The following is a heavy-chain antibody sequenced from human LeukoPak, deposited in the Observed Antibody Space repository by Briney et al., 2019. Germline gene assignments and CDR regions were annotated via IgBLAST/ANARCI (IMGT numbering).Heavy chain of an antibody. CDR3: AGGSTSGAYYYYYYYMDV. J-gene: IGHJ6*03. Sequence: PSETLSLTCTVSGYSISSDYYWGWIRQSPGKGLEWIGSIYHTGTTYYNPSLKSRVTISIDTSKNQFSLKLSSVTAADTAVYYCAGGSTSGAYYYYYYYMDVWGKGTTVTISS. V-gene: IGHV4-38-2*02. CDR2: IYHTGTT. D-gene: IGHD2-2*01. CDR1: GYSISSDYY.